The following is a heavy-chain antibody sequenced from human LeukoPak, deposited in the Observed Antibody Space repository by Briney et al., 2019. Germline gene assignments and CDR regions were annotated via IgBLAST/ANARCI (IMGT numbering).Heavy chain of an antibody. CDR1: GGTFSGYA. V-gene: IGHV1-69*01. J-gene: IGHJ4*02. D-gene: IGHD3/OR15-3a*01. CDR2: IIPIFGTA. CDR3: ARTAEGYFLTGYYYDY. Sequence: SVKVSCKASGGTFSGYAISWVRQAPGQGLEWMGGIIPIFGTANYAQKFQGRVTITADESTSTAYMELSSLRSEDTAVYYCARTAEGYFLTGYYYDYWGQGTLVTVSS.